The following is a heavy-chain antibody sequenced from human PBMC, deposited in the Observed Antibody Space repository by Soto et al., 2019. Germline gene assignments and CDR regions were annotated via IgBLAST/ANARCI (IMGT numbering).Heavy chain of an antibody. V-gene: IGHV1-46*01. Sequence: ASVKVSCKASGYTFTSYYMHWVRQAPGQGLEWMGIINPSGGSTSYAQKFQGRVTMTRDTSTSTVYMELSSLRSEDTAVYYCAREKSSSSTPFSSSADYYYYYYGMDVWGQGTTVTVSS. CDR2: INPSGGST. CDR3: AREKSSSSTPFSSSADYYYYYYGMDV. D-gene: IGHD6-6*01. CDR1: GYTFTSYY. J-gene: IGHJ6*02.